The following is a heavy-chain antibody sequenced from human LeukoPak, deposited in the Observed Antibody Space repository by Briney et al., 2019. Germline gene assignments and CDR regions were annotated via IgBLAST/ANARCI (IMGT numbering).Heavy chain of an antibody. J-gene: IGHJ4*02. D-gene: IGHD3-22*01. CDR1: GDSISSGNYY. Sequence: SETLSLTCTVSGDSISSGNYYWSWIRQPAGKGLEWIGSIYYSGSTYYNPSLKSRVTISVDTSKNQFSLKLSSVTAADTAVYYCARTGYYYDSSGYGDDYWGQGTLVTVSS. CDR3: ARTGYYYDSSGYGDDY. V-gene: IGHV4-39*01. CDR2: IYYSGST.